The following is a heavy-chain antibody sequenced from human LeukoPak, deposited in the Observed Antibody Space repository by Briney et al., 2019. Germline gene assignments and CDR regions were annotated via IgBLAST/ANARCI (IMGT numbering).Heavy chain of an antibody. CDR1: GYTFTSYG. Sequence: ASVKVSCKASGYTFTSYGISWVRQAPGQGLEWMGWISAYNGNTNYAQKLQGRVTTTTDTSTSTAYMELRSLRSDDTAVYYCARGGVYCSSTSCYRSWFDPWGQGTLVTVSS. J-gene: IGHJ5*02. V-gene: IGHV1-18*01. CDR3: ARGGVYCSSTSCYRSWFDP. D-gene: IGHD2-2*01. CDR2: ISAYNGNT.